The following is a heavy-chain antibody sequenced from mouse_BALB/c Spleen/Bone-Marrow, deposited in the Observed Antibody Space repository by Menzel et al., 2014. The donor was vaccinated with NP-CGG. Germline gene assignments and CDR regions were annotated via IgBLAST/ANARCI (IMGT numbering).Heavy chain of an antibody. J-gene: IGHJ3*01. CDR3: ARGRFAY. V-gene: IGHV1-18*01. Sequence: EVQLQQSGPELVKPGASVKISCKTSGYTFTEYTIHWVKQSHGKSLEWIGNINPNIGGTTHNQKFKGKATLTVDMSSSTAYMDLRSLTSEDSAVYYCARGRFAYWGQGTLVTVSA. CDR2: INPNIGGT. CDR1: GYTFTEYT.